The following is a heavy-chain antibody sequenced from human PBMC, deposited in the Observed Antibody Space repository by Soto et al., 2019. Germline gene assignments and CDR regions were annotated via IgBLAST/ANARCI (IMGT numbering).Heavy chain of an antibody. CDR1: GFTFSSYA. V-gene: IGHV3-30*18. Sequence: QVQLVESGGGVVQPGRSLRLSWAASGFTFSSYAMHWVLQAPGTGLEWVAVIWYDGSNKNYADSVKGRFTISRDNSKNTLYLKMNRRRTEDTAVYYCAKARHGSGTYSYFVYWGQGILVTVSS. CDR2: IWYDGSNK. J-gene: IGHJ4*02. D-gene: IGHD3-10*01. CDR3: AKARHGSGTYSYFVY.